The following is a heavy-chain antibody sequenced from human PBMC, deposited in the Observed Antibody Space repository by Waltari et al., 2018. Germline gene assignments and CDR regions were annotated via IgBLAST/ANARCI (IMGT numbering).Heavy chain of an antibody. CDR1: GFTFSRFG. CDR3: ASQSTTLFDY. J-gene: IGHJ4*02. D-gene: IGHD2-15*01. V-gene: IGHV3-33*01. Sequence: QVQLVESGGGVVQPGRSLRLSCAASGFTFSRFGMHWVRQGPGKGLEWVAVIWHDGSNEYYVDSVKGRFTISRDNSKNTLYLQMNSLRAEDSAVYYCASQSTTLFDYWGQGTLVTVSS. CDR2: IWHDGSNE.